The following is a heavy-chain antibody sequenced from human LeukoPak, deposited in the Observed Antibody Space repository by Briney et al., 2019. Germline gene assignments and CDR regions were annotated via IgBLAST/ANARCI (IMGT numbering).Heavy chain of an antibody. CDR3: ARDRVYGRIAVAGSRAYYFDY. Sequence: SETLSLTCTVSGGSISSYYWSWIRQPAGKGLEWIGRIYTSGSTNYNPSLKSRVTMSVDTSKNQFSLKLSSVTAADTAVYYCARDRVYGRIAVAGSRAYYFDYWGQGTPVTVSS. D-gene: IGHD6-19*01. CDR1: GGSISSYY. CDR2: IYTSGST. V-gene: IGHV4-4*07. J-gene: IGHJ4*02.